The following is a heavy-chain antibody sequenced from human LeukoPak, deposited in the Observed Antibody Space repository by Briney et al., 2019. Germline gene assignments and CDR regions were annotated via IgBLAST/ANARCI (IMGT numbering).Heavy chain of an antibody. CDR1: GFSFSSYG. J-gene: IGHJ6*04. CDR2: ISGSGEST. Sequence: GGTLRLSCVGSGFSFSSYGMTWVRQAPGKGLEWVSAISGSGESTYNAGSVQGRFTISRDNSKNTVYLQMYSLRAEDTAVYYCAELGITMIGGVWGKGTTVTISS. V-gene: IGHV3-23*01. CDR3: AELGITMIGGV. D-gene: IGHD3-10*02.